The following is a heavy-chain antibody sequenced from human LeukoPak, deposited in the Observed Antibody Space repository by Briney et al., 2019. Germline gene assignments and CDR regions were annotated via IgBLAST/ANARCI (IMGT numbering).Heavy chain of an antibody. Sequence: ASVKVSCKVSGYTLTELCIHWVRQAPGKGREGMGGFDPEENKRIYAQKFRGRVTMTEDTSTDTAYMELSSLRFEDTAVYFCAKGPPGSDNDWYFDLWGRGTLVTVSS. V-gene: IGHV1-24*01. J-gene: IGHJ2*01. CDR2: FDPEENKR. CDR1: GYTLTELC. CDR3: AKGPPGSDNDWYFDL. D-gene: IGHD6-19*01.